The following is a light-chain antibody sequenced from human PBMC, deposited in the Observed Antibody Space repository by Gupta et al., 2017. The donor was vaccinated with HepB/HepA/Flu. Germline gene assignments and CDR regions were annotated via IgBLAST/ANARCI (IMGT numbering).Light chain of an antibody. CDR3: CLYISSYFYV. Sequence: QSALTQPRPVSGSPGQSVTISCTETSSDVGAYKYVSWYQQHAGKAPKLMIYDVTKRPSGVPDRFSGSKSGNTASLTISGLQAEDEADYYCCLYISSYFYVFGSGTKVTVL. CDR2: DVT. V-gene: IGLV2-11*01. CDR1: SSDVGAYKY. J-gene: IGLJ1*01.